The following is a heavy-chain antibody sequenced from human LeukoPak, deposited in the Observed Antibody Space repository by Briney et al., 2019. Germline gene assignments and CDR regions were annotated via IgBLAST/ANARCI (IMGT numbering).Heavy chain of an antibody. Sequence: GRSLRLSCSVSGFTFSTYVMQWVRQPEGKWLEYVSAIRSNGDNTYYAGSVKGRFTISKDNSKSTLYLQMSSLRADDTAVYYCVRGTGYWGQGTLVAVSS. J-gene: IGHJ4*02. CDR2: IRSNGDNT. CDR3: VRGTGY. V-gene: IGHV3-64D*06. CDR1: GFTFSTYV.